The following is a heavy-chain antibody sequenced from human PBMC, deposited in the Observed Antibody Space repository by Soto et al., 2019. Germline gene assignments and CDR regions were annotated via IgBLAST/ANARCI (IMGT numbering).Heavy chain of an antibody. CDR2: ISAYNGNT. D-gene: IGHD6-19*01. CDR1: GYTFTSYG. J-gene: IGHJ4*02. V-gene: IGHV1-18*01. CDR3: ARLLWVSSGWYYFDY. Sequence: ASVKVSCKASGYTFTSYGISWVRQAPGQGLEWMGWISAYNGNTNYAQKLQGRVTMTTDTSASTAYMELRSLRSDDTAVYYCARLLWVSSGWYYFDYWGQGTLVTVSS.